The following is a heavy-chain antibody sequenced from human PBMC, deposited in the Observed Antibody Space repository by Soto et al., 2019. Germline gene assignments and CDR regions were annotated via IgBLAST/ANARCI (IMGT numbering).Heavy chain of an antibody. CDR1: GFTFSSYS. J-gene: IGHJ4*02. Sequence: EVQLVESGGGLVQPGGSLRLSCAASGFTFSSYSMNWVRQAPGKGLEWVSYISSSSSTIYYADSVKGRFTISRDNAKNSLYLQMNSLRAEDTAVYYCARGGYSGYDWGGGFDYWGQGTLVTVSS. CDR3: ARGGYSGYDWGGGFDY. D-gene: IGHD5-12*01. V-gene: IGHV3-48*01. CDR2: ISSSSSTI.